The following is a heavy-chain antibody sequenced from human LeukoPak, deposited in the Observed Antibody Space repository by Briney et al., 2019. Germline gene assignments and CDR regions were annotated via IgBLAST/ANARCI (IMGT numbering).Heavy chain of an antibody. V-gene: IGHV4-59*01. CDR2: IYYSGST. CDR1: GGSISSYY. D-gene: IGHD1-26*01. J-gene: IGHJ3*02. CDR3: ARGGSLVGTTPHDTFNI. Sequence: KPSETLSLTCTVSGGSISSYYWSWIRQPPGKGLEWMGFIYYSGSTNYNPSLKSRVTLSVDTSKNQISLNLSSVTAADTAVYYCARGGSLVGTTPHDTFNIWGQGTMVTVSS.